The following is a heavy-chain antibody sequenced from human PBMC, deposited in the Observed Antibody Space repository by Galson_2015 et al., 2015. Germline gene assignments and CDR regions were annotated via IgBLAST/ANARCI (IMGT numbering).Heavy chain of an antibody. V-gene: IGHV6-1*01. CDR1: GDSVSSNSAA. D-gene: IGHD6-19*01. Sequence: CAISGDSVSSNSAAWNWIRQSPSRGLEWLGRTSYRSKWYTDYAVSVKSRITINPDTSRNQFSLQLNSVTPEDTAVYYCARDLGSGWYWVFDYRGQGALVTVSS. CDR3: ARDLGSGWYWVFDY. CDR2: TSYRSKWYT. J-gene: IGHJ4*02.